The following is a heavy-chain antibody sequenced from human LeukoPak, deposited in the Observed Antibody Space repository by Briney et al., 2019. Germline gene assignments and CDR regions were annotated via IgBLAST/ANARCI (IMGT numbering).Heavy chain of an antibody. CDR2: IFYNEGT. J-gene: IGHJ3*02. V-gene: IGHV4-59*11. Sequence: SETLSLTCTVSGGSMTSHFWSWIRQPPGKGLEWIGYIFYNEGTSYNPSLKSRVTISVDTSNNQLSLKVNSVTAADTAMYYCVKSNSRYQPWTLDIWGRGTMVTVSS. CDR1: GGSMTSHF. D-gene: IGHD2-2*01. CDR3: VKSNSRYQPWTLDI.